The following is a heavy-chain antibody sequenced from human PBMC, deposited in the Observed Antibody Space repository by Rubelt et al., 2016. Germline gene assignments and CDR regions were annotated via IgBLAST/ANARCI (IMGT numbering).Heavy chain of an antibody. CDR3: ARVLPPFRRYNWNFPLDY. CDR2: ISAYNGNT. D-gene: IGHD1-7*01. Sequence: QVQLVQSGAEVKKPGASVKVSCKASGYTFTSYGISWVRQAPGQGLEWMGWISAYNGNTNYAQKLQVSVTMTTDTATSTAYMELRSLRSDDTAVYYCARVLPPFRRYNWNFPLDYWGQGTLVTVSS. CDR1: GYTFTSYG. V-gene: IGHV1-18*01. J-gene: IGHJ4*02.